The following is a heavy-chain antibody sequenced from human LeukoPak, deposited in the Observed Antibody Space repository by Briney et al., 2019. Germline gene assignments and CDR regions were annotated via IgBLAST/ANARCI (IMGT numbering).Heavy chain of an antibody. D-gene: IGHD1-26*01. J-gene: IGHJ4*02. V-gene: IGHV3-23*01. CDR2: ISGSGGST. CDR1: GFTFSSYA. CDR3: AKDDQVVGATSFDY. Sequence: PGGSLRLSCAASGFTFSSYAMSWVRQAPGKGLEWVSTISGSGGSTYSADSVKGRFTISRDNSKNTLYLQMNSLRAEVTALYFCAKDDQVVGATSFDYWGQGTLVTVSS.